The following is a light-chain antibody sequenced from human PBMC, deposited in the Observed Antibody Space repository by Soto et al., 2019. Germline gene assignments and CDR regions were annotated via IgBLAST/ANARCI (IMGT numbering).Light chain of an antibody. CDR2: DTS. CDR1: QSVSSS. Sequence: IRVSLSPATLSVSPGARATFSGRGSQSVSSSYVAWYQHKPGQAPKLLIHDTSSRASGIPSRFSGSGSGTDFTLTISSLQSEDFAVYYCQQYNNWPQTFGQGTKVDI. CDR3: QQYNNWPQT. V-gene: IGKV3D-15*01. J-gene: IGKJ1*01.